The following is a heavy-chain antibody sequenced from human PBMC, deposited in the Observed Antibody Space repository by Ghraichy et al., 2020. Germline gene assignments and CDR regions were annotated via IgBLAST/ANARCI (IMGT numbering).Heavy chain of an antibody. V-gene: IGHV3-23*01. Sequence: GGSLRLSCAASGFTFSSYAMTWVRQAPGKGLEYVAGISAGGDSTYYADSVKGRFTFSRDNSKNTLYMQMKSLRAEDTAVYFCAKELSGSGLFDYWGQGTLVTVSS. J-gene: IGHJ4*02. CDR2: ISAGGDST. CDR3: AKELSGSGLFDY. D-gene: IGHD3-3*01. CDR1: GFTFSSYA.